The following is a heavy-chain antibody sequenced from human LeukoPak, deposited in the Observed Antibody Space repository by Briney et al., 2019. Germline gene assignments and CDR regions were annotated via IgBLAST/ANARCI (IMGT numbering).Heavy chain of an antibody. V-gene: IGHV3-30*02. CDR1: GLTFSSYG. CDR3: AKDGSRYYYDSSGYYYFDY. D-gene: IGHD3-22*01. CDR2: IRYDGSNK. J-gene: IGHJ4*02. Sequence: GGTLRLSCAASGLTFSSYGMHWVRQAPGKGLEWVAFIRYDGSNKYYADSVKGRFTISRDNSKNTLYLQMNSLRAEDTAVYYCAKDGSRYYYDSSGYYYFDYWGQGTLVTVSS.